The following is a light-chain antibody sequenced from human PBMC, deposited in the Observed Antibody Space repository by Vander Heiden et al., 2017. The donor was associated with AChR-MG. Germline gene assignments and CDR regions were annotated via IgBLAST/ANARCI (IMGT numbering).Light chain of an antibody. J-gene: IGLJ1*01. CDR1: NIGRKS. Sequence: SYVLPQPPSVSVAPGTPARITSGGNNIGRKSVHWYQQKPGQAPVLVVYGDSDRPSGIPERFSGSNSGNTATLTISRVEAGDEADYYCQVWDSSSDHYVFGTGTKVTVL. CDR2: GDS. CDR3: QVWDSSSDHYV. V-gene: IGLV3-21*03.